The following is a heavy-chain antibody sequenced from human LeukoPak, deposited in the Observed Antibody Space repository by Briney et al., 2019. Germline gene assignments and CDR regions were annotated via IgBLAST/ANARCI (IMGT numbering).Heavy chain of an antibody. CDR1: EFTFSDYY. D-gene: IGHD5-18*01. CDR3: AKGELKLGYSYGYYFDY. CDR2: ISGSGGST. Sequence: GGSLRLSCAASEFTFSDYYMSWVRQAPGKGLEWVSAISGSGGSTYYADSVKGRFTISRDNSKNTLYLQMNSLRAEDTAVYYCAKGELKLGYSYGYYFDYWGQGTLVTVSS. J-gene: IGHJ4*02. V-gene: IGHV3-23*01.